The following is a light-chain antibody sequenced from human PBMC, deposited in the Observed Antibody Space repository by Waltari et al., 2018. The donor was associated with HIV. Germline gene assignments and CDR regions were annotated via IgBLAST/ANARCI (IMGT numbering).Light chain of an antibody. V-gene: IGLV2-23*01. CDR2: EGS. CDR3: CSYAGSSTSWV. CDR1: SSDVGRYNL. Sequence: QSALTQPASVSGSPGQSITISCTGTSSDVGRYNLVSWYQQHPGKAPKLMIYEGSKRPSGVSNLFSGSKSGNTASLTISGLQAEDEADYYCCSYAGSSTSWVFGGGTKLTVL. J-gene: IGLJ3*02.